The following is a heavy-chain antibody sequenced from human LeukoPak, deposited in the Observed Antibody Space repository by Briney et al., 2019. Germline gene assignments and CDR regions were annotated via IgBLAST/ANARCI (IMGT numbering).Heavy chain of an antibody. CDR2: IKQDGSEK. CDR1: GFTFSSYW. Sequence: PGGSLRLSCAASGFTFSSYWMSWVRQAPGKGLEWVANIKQDGSEKYYVDSVKGRFTISRDNAKNSLYLQMNRLRAEDTAVYYCARDSRPGLSLYYGMDVWGQGTTVTVSS. J-gene: IGHJ6*02. V-gene: IGHV3-7*01. CDR3: ARDSRPGLSLYYGMDV. D-gene: IGHD2/OR15-2a*01.